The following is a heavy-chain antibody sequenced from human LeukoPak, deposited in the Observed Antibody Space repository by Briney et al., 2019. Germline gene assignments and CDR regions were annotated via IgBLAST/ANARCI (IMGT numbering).Heavy chain of an antibody. D-gene: IGHD2-2*01. CDR3: ASDSRGVAPAEPSNWFDP. CDR1: GFTVSSNY. CDR2: IKQDGSEK. J-gene: IGHJ5*02. Sequence: PGGSLRLSCAASGFTVSSNYMSWVRQAPGKGLEWVSNIKQDGSEKYYVDSVKGRFTISRDNAKNSLYLQMHSLRAEDTAVYYGASDSRGVAPAEPSNWFDPWGQLTLVTAAS. V-gene: IGHV3-7*01.